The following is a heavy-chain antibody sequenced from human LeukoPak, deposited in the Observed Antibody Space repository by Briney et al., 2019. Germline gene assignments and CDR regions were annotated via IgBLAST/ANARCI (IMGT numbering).Heavy chain of an antibody. CDR1: GYTFTNGY. V-gene: IGHV1-46*03. J-gene: IGHJ4*02. D-gene: IGHD6-6*01. CDR3: ARVGQLVFDY. CDR2: INPGDGST. Sequence: GASVKVSCKPSGYTFTNGYLHWVRQAPGQGLEWVGIINPGDGSTKYAKKFQGRVTMTRDTSTSTVYMELSILGSEDTAVYYCARVGQLVFDYWGQGTLVTVSS.